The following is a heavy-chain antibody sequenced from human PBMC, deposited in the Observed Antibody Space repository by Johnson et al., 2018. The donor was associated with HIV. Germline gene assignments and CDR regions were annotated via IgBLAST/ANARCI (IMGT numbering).Heavy chain of an antibody. Sequence: QVQLVESGGGVVQPGRSLRLSCAASGFTFSSYAMHWVRQAPGKGLEWVAVISYDGSNKYYADSVKGRFTISRDNSKNTLYLQMNSLRAEDTAVYYCAGGGQLVAFDIWGQGTMVTVSS. V-gene: IGHV3-30-3*01. CDR2: ISYDGSNK. D-gene: IGHD6-6*01. CDR3: AGGGQLVAFDI. J-gene: IGHJ3*02. CDR1: GFTFSSYA.